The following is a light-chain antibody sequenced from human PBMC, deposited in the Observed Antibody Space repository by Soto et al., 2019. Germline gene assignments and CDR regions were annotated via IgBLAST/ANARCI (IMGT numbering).Light chain of an antibody. J-gene: IGKJ2*01. CDR3: QQYNSYSYT. CDR1: QRISSW. CDR2: KAS. V-gene: IGKV1-5*03. Sequence: DIQMTQSPSTLTSSVGDRGTITCRASQRISSWLAWYQQKPGTAPKLLISKASGLQSGVPSRFSGLGSGTEFSPIISNLQPNDSATYYCQQYNSYSYTFGQGTNLEIK.